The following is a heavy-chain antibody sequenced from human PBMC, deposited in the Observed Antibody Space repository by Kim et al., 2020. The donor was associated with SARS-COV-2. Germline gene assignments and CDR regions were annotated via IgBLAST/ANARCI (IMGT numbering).Heavy chain of an antibody. CDR1: GFMFNDYV. CDR3: TRGLFGGSESQFRRACDP. Sequence: GGSLRLSCAASGFMFNDYVINWVRQGPGKGLEWVSSISLSGTYIYYAVSVRGRFTISRHNAENSVYLQLNNVRAEDTAVYYCTRGLFGGSESQFRRACDPWSQGILVTVAS. J-gene: IGHJ5*02. CDR2: ISLSGTYI. V-gene: IGHV3-21*01. D-gene: IGHD3-10*01.